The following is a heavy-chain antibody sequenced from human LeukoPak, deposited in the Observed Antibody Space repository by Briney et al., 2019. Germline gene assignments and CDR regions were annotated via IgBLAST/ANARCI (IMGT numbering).Heavy chain of an antibody. Sequence: GGSLRLSCAASGFTFSSYSMNWVRQAPGKGLEWGSSISSSSYIYYADSVKGRFTISRDNAKNSLYLQMNSLRAEDTAVYYCAREEGGPSDYWGQGTLVTVSS. D-gene: IGHD2-15*01. CDR1: GFTFSSYS. CDR2: ISSSSYI. J-gene: IGHJ4*02. V-gene: IGHV3-21*01. CDR3: AREEGGPSDY.